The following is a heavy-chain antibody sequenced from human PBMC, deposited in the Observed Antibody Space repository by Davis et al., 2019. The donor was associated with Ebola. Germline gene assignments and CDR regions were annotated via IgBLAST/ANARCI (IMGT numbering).Heavy chain of an antibody. CDR3: AKGRSSTSQTYRDY. Sequence: GGSLRLSCTASEFTLSSYNMNWVRQAPGKGLEWVSSISSSSNFIYYADSVKGRFTISRDNSKSTLYLHMNSLRAEDTAVYYCAKGRSSTSQTYRDYWGQGTLVTVSS. CDR1: EFTLSSYN. D-gene: IGHD2-2*01. J-gene: IGHJ4*02. V-gene: IGHV3-21*04. CDR2: ISSSSNFI.